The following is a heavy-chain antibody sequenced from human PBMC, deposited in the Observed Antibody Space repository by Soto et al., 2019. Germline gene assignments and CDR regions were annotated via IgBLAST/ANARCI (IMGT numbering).Heavy chain of an antibody. D-gene: IGHD3-10*01. CDR1: GGAISSSNW. Sequence: QVQLQESGPGLVKPSGTLSLTCAVSGGAISSSNWWSWVRQTPGKGLEWIGEIYHSGSTNYNPSLTSRATILLDKSKNQLSLKVNSVTAADTAVYYCASRYGSGSSVYYYGMDVWGQGTTVTVSS. V-gene: IGHV4-4*02. CDR3: ASRYGSGSSVYYYGMDV. CDR2: IYHSGST. J-gene: IGHJ6*02.